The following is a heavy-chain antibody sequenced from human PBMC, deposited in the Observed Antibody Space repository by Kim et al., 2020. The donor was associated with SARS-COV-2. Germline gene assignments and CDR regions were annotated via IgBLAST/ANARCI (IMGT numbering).Heavy chain of an antibody. D-gene: IGHD2-2*01. Sequence: SETLSLTCAVYGGSFSGYYWSWIRQPPGKGLEWIGEINHSGSTNYNPSLKSRVTISVDTSKNQFSLKLSSVTAADTAVYYCGRGNVVPAALYGSNWFDPWGQGTLVTVSS. CDR1: GGSFSGYY. V-gene: IGHV4-34*01. CDR2: INHSGST. CDR3: GRGNVVPAALYGSNWFDP. J-gene: IGHJ5*02.